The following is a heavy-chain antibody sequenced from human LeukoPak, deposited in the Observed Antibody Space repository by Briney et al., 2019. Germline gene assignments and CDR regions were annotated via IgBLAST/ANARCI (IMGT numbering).Heavy chain of an antibody. Sequence: GGSLRLSCAASGFTFSSYAMSWVRQAPGKGLEWVSAISGSGGSTYYADSVKGRFTISRDNAKNSLYLQMNSLRAEDTAVYYCARDSGGWPYWGQGTLVTVSS. CDR1: GFTFSSYA. D-gene: IGHD2-15*01. J-gene: IGHJ4*02. CDR2: ISGSGGST. CDR3: ARDSGGWPY. V-gene: IGHV3-23*01.